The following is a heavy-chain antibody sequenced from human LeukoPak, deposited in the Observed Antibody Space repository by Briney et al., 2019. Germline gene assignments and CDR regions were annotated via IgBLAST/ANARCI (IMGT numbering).Heavy chain of an antibody. D-gene: IGHD6-13*01. CDR3: ARSTSYSAAAGAPENAFDI. J-gene: IGHJ3*02. V-gene: IGHV3-21*01. Sequence: GGSPRLSCAASGFTFSTYSMNWVRQAPGKGLEWVSSISSSSSYIYYPDSVKGRFTISRDNAKNSLYLQMNSLRAEDTAVYYCARSTSYSAAAGAPENAFDIWGQGTMVTVSS. CDR2: ISSSSSYI. CDR1: GFTFSTYS.